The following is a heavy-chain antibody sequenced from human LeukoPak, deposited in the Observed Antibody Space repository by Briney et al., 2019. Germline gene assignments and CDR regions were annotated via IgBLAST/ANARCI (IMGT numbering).Heavy chain of an antibody. CDR1: GYNFTSYW. CDR2: IFPADSDT. J-gene: IGHJ4*02. D-gene: IGHD6-13*01. Sequence: GESLKISCKGFGYNFTSYWISWVRQMPGKGLEWMGVIFPADSDTRYSPSFQGQVTISADKSISTAYPQWSSLKASDTAMYYCASVYSSSSWDYWGQGTLVTVSS. V-gene: IGHV5-51*01. CDR3: ASVYSSSSWDY.